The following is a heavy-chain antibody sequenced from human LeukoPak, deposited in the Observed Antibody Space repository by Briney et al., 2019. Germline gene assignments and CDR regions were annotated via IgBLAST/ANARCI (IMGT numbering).Heavy chain of an antibody. V-gene: IGHV3-23*01. D-gene: IGHD6-13*01. CDR3: ARRLVTAGVTDFFDY. CDR2: ISPAGDST. J-gene: IGHJ4*02. CDR1: GFTFSDYS. Sequence: GGSLRLSCAASGFTFSDYSMSWVRQAPGAGLEWVSAISPAGDSTTDADSVKGRFTISRDNSKSTLYLQMHGLTAEDTALYYCARRLVTAGVTDFFDYWGQGTLVTVSS.